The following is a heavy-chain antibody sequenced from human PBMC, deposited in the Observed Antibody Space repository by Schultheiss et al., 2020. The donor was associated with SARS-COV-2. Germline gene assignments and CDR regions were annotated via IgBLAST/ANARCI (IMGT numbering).Heavy chain of an antibody. Sequence: SETLSLTCTVSGGSISSYYWSWIRQPPGKGLEWIGYIYYSGSTNYNPSLKSRVTISVDTSKNQFSLKLSSVTAADTAVYYCARSAVTIFGVVDYYYYYMDVWGKGTTVTVSS. J-gene: IGHJ6*03. CDR3: ARSAVTIFGVVDYYYYYMDV. CDR2: IYYSGST. CDR1: GGSISSYY. D-gene: IGHD3-3*01. V-gene: IGHV4-59*01.